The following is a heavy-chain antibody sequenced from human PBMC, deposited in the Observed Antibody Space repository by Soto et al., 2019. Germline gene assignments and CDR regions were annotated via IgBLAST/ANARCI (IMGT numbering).Heavy chain of an antibody. CDR2: IYYSGST. D-gene: IGHD5-18*01. CDR3: ARDNPIHLWSSNGMDV. J-gene: IGHJ6*02. V-gene: IGHV4-30-4*01. Sequence: QVQLQESGPGLVKPSQTLSLTCTVSGGSISSGDYYWSWIRQPPGKGLEWIGYIYYSGSTYYNPSLNSRVTISVDTSKNQFSLKLSSVTAAGTAVYYCARDNPIHLWSSNGMDVWGQGTPVTVSS. CDR1: GGSISSGDYY.